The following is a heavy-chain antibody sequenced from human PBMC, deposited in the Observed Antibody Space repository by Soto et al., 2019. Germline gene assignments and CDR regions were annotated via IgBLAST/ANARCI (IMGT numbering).Heavy chain of an antibody. CDR1: GYTFTSYA. Sequence: ASVKVSCKASGYTFTSYAMHWVRQAPGQRLEWMGWINAGNGNTKYPQKFQGRVTITRDTSASTAYMELSSLRSEDTDVYYCARSRLDLFDYWGQGTLVTVS. CDR2: INAGNGNT. V-gene: IGHV1-3*01. CDR3: ARSRLDLFDY. J-gene: IGHJ4*02.